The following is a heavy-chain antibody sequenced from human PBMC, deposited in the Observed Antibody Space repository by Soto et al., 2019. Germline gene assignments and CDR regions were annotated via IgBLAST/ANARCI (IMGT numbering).Heavy chain of an antibody. CDR1: GGSISSYY. CDR2: MYYSGST. V-gene: IGHV4-59*01. CDR3: ARGSGNYYYYGLDV. D-gene: IGHD1-26*01. J-gene: IGHJ6*02. Sequence: QVQLQESGPGLVKPSETLSLTCTVSGGSISSYYWSWIRQPPGKGLEWIGYMYYSGSTNYNPSLKSRVTISVDTSKKQFSLKLSSVTAAVTAVYYCARGSGNYYYYGLDVWGQGTTVTVSS.